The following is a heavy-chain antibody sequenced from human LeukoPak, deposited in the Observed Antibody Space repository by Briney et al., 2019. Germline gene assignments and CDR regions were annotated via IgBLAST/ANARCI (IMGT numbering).Heavy chain of an antibody. V-gene: IGHV3-21*01. CDR3: AGGYYYWGGTFDY. CDR1: GFTFSSYS. D-gene: IGHD3-22*01. Sequence: PGGSLRLSCAASGFTFSSYSMNWVRQAPGKGLEWVSSISSSSSYIYCADSVKGRFPISRDNAKNSLYLQMNSLRAEDTAVYYCAGGYYYWGGTFDYWGQGTLVTVSS. J-gene: IGHJ4*02. CDR2: ISSSSSYI.